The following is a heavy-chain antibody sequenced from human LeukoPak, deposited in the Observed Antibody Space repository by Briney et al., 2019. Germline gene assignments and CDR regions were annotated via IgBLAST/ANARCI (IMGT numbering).Heavy chain of an antibody. J-gene: IGHJ6*02. CDR1: GGSFSGYY. D-gene: IGHD5-18*01. V-gene: IGHV4-34*01. CDR2: INHSEST. CDR3: ARDRRQGYSYGFYYYYGMDV. Sequence: SETLSLTCAVYGGSFSGYYWSWIRQPPGKGLDGIGEINHSESTNYNPSLKSRVTISVDTSKNQFSLKLSSVTAADTAVYYCARDRRQGYSYGFYYYYGMDVWGQGTTVTVSS.